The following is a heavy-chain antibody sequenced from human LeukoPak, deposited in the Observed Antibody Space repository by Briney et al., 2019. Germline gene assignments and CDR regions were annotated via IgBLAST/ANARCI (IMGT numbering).Heavy chain of an antibody. J-gene: IGHJ2*01. V-gene: IGHV3-53*01. Sequence: GGSLRLSCAPSGLAVSSTFMSWVRQAPGRGLEWVSIIYSGGTTHYADSVKGRFTISRDNAKNMLYLQMDSLRVGYTAIYYCARNTDYYGSGTYGYFDHWGRGTLVTVSS. CDR2: IYSGGTT. D-gene: IGHD3-10*01. CDR3: ARNTDYYGSGTYGYFDH. CDR1: GLAVSSTF.